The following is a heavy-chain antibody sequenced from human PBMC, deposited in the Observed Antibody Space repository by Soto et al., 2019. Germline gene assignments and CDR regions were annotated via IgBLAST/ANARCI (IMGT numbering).Heavy chain of an antibody. D-gene: IGHD6-19*01. CDR3: ARDIAVAESPVPYYFDY. CDR1: GFTFSSYE. Sequence: HPGGSLRLSCAASGFTFSSYEMNWVRQAPGKGLEWASYISSSGSTIYYADSVKGRFTISRDNAKNSLYLQMNSLRAEDTAVYYCARDIAVAESPVPYYFDYRGQGTLVTVSS. J-gene: IGHJ4*02. CDR2: ISSSGSTI. V-gene: IGHV3-48*03.